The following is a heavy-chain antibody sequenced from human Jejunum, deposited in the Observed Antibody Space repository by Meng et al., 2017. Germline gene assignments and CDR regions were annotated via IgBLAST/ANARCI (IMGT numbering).Heavy chain of an antibody. CDR1: GYSFTDYY. CDR3: ARRIRGGSYLG. J-gene: IGHJ4*02. D-gene: IGHD1-26*01. Sequence: QLQLLQWGAGLLKPSETLSLTCTVYGYSFTDYYWNWIRQPPGKGLEWIGEIHHSGSTNYNASLESRVTISRDTSKKQFSLRLSSVTAADTAVYYCARRIRGGSYLGWGQGTLVTVSS. CDR2: IHHSGST. V-gene: IGHV4-34*01.